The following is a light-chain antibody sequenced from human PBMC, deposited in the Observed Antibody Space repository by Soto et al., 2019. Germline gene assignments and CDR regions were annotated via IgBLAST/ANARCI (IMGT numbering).Light chain of an antibody. CDR2: AAS. V-gene: IGKV1-16*01. Sequence: DIQMTQSPSSLSVSVGDRVTITCRASQDIGSSLGWFQQKPGKAPKSLIYAASTLQVGVPSRFRSSGSGTDFIVTISSLQPEDFATYYCQQYNRYPRTFGQGTKVEIK. J-gene: IGKJ1*01. CDR1: QDIGSS. CDR3: QQYNRYPRT.